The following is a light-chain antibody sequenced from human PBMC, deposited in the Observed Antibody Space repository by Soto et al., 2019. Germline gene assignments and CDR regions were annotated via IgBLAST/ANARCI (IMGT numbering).Light chain of an antibody. CDR3: QQYNNWPKM. J-gene: IGKJ1*01. CDR2: RAP. Sequence: TQTKDTLSVSPGESATLSCRASQSVSSNLAWHQQKPGQSPRLLIYRAPTRATGVPARFSGSGSGTEFTLTISSLQSEDFAVYYCQQYNNWPKMFGQVS. V-gene: IGKV3-15*01. CDR1: QSVSSN.